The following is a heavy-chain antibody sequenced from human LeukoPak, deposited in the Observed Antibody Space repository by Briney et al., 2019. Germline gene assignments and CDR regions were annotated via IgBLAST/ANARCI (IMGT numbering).Heavy chain of an antibody. CDR1: GGTFSSYA. CDR2: IIPILGIA. Sequence: SVKVSCKASGGTFSSYAISWVRQAPGQGLEWMGRIIPILGIANYAQKFQGRVTITADKSTSTAYMELSSLRSEDTAVYYCARVGLYGSGSYTENHFDYWGQGTLVTVSS. CDR3: ARVGLYGSGSYTENHFDY. D-gene: IGHD3-10*01. V-gene: IGHV1-69*04. J-gene: IGHJ4*02.